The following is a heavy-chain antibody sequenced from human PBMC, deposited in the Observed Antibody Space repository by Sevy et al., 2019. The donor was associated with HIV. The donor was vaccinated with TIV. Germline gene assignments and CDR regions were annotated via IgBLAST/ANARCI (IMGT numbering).Heavy chain of an antibody. Sequence: GGSLRLSCAASGFTFSSYAMHWVRQAPGKGLEWVAVISYDGSNKYYADSVKGRFTISRDNSKNTLYLQMNSLRAEDTAVYYCATSSGWYRGPYYYYGMDVWGQWTTVTVSS. J-gene: IGHJ6*02. D-gene: IGHD6-19*01. CDR1: GFTFSSYA. CDR3: ATSSGWYRGPYYYYGMDV. V-gene: IGHV3-30-3*01. CDR2: ISYDGSNK.